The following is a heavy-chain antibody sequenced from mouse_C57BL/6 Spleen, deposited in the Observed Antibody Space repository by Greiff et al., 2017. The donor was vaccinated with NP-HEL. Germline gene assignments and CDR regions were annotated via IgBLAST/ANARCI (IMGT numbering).Heavy chain of an antibody. Sequence: EVQLQQSGPELVKPGASVKMSCKASGYTFTDYNMHWVKQSHGKSLEWIGYINPNNGGTSYNQKFKGKATLTVNKSSSTAYMELRSLTSEDSAVYYCARSRWGGSPFAYWGQGTLVTVSA. CDR1: GYTFTDYN. J-gene: IGHJ3*01. CDR2: INPNNGGT. D-gene: IGHD1-1*01. CDR3: ARSRWGGSPFAY. V-gene: IGHV1-22*01.